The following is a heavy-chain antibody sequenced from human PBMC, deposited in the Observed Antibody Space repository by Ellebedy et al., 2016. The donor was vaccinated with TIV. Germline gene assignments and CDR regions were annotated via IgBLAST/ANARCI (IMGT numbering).Heavy chain of an antibody. J-gene: IGHJ2*01. V-gene: IGHV3-30*02. CDR2: IRYDGSNK. CDR1: GFTFSGYG. CDR3: ARDEGGYPGYFDL. D-gene: IGHD5-12*01. Sequence: GGSLRLSCAASGFTFSGYGMHWVRQAPGKGLEWVAFIRYDGSNKDYAASVKGRFTISRDDSESSLYLQMNSLRREDTAMYYCARDEGGYPGYFDLWGRGTLVTVSS.